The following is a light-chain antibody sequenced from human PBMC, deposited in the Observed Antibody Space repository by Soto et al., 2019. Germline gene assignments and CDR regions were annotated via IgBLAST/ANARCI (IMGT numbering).Light chain of an antibody. V-gene: IGLV2-14*01. CDR2: DVS. J-gene: IGLJ2*01. CDR3: SSYTSSSTLV. CDR1: SSDVGGYNY. Sequence: QSALTQPASVSGSPGQSITISCTGTSSDVGGYNYVSWYQQHPGKAPKFMIYDVSNRPSGVSNRFSGSKPGNTASLTISGLQAEDEADYYCSSYTSSSTLVFGGGTKLTVL.